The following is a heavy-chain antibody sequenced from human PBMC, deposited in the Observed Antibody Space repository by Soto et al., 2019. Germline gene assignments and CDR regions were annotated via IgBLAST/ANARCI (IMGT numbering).Heavy chain of an antibody. V-gene: IGHV5-51*01. J-gene: IGHJ4*02. Sequence: PGESLKISCKGSGYSFTNYWIGWVRQMPGKGLEWMGIIYPGDSDTRYSPSFQGQVTISADKSISTAYLQWSSLKASDTAMYYCARSAYCTNGVCPNIDYWGRGTLVTVSS. CDR1: GYSFTNYW. CDR3: ARSAYCTNGVCPNIDY. CDR2: IYPGDSDT. D-gene: IGHD2-8*01.